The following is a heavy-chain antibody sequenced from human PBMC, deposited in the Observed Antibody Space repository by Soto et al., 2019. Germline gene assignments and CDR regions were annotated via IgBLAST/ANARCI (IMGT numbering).Heavy chain of an antibody. J-gene: IGHJ6*02. CDR3: VKPNNSGWYTPYYYSFGMDV. D-gene: IGHD6-19*01. Sequence: QVQLVESGGGVVQPGRSVRLSCAASGFSFSNFAMHWVRQAPGKGLEWVAVISHDGSNKYHADSVKGRFTISRDNSKNTVFLQMTSLSPEDEVVYYCVKPNNSGWYTPYYYSFGMDVWGQGTTFTVSS. CDR2: ISHDGSNK. CDR1: GFSFSNFA. V-gene: IGHV3-30*18.